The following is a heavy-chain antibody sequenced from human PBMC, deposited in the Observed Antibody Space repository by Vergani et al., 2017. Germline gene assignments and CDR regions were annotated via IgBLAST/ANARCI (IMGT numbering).Heavy chain of an antibody. Sequence: EVQLVESGGGLVQPGRSLRLSCAASGFTFDAYAMHWVRQAPGKGLEWVSGISWNSGSIGYADSVKGRFTISRDNAKNSLYLQMNSLRAEDTALYYCAKAGYCSSTSCYTEWYFDLWSRCTLVTVSS. CDR3: AKAGYCSSTSCYTEWYFDL. CDR2: ISWNSGSI. J-gene: IGHJ2*01. D-gene: IGHD2-2*02. CDR1: GFTFDAYA. V-gene: IGHV3-9*01.